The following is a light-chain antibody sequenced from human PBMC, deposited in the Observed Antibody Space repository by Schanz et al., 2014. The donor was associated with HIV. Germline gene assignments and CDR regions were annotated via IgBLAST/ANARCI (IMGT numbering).Light chain of an antibody. J-gene: IGLJ2*01. CDR3: QSYDSSLRAVV. CDR1: RSNIGTGFD. Sequence: QSVLTQPPSVSGAPGQRVTISCTGTRSNIGTGFDVHWYQLLPGTAPKVPIFANTHRPSGVPDRFSGSKSGTSASLAITGLQAEDEADYYCQSYDSSLRAVVFGGGTKLTVL. CDR2: ANT. V-gene: IGLV1-40*01.